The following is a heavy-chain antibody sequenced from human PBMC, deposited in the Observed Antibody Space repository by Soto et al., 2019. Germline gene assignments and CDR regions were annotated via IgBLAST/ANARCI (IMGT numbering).Heavy chain of an antibody. CDR2: MSHSGGT. Sequence: QVQLQQWGAGLLKPSETLSLTCAVYGGFVSSGSYYWSWIRQPPGKGLEWIGEMSHSGGTHFNPSLNSRVTISVDKSKNQFSLKMSSVTAADTALYYCARVERGTATTVVDAFDIWGPGTMVTVSS. D-gene: IGHD1-1*01. CDR1: GGFVSSGSYY. V-gene: IGHV4-34*01. CDR3: ARVERGTATTVVDAFDI. J-gene: IGHJ3*02.